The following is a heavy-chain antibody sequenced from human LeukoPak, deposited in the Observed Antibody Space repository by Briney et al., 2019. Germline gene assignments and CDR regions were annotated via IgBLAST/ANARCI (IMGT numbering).Heavy chain of an antibody. CDR2: IYYSGDT. D-gene: IGHD3-3*01. J-gene: IGHJ5*02. CDR1: GASISGDGYY. CDR3: ARRSYHDFWSGYSDDP. Sequence: PSETLSLTCTVSGASISGDGYYWSCVRQPPGKGLECIGYIYYSGDTYYYPSLESRFTISVDTSKNQFSLKLSSVTAADTAVYYCARRSYHDFWSGYSDDPWGQGTLVTVSS. V-gene: IGHV4-31*03.